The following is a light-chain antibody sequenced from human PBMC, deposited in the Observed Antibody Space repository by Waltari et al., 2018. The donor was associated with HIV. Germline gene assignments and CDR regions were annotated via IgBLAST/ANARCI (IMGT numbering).Light chain of an antibody. CDR3: QQYDTLPLT. CDR1: QDISNY. Sequence: IQMTQSPSSLSSSVGDRVTITCQASQDISNYLNWYQQKPGKAPKLLIYDVSNLERGVPSRFSGSGSGTDFTFTITSLQPEDFATYYCQQYDTLPLTFGGGTKVEI. V-gene: IGKV1-33*01. CDR2: DVS. J-gene: IGKJ4*01.